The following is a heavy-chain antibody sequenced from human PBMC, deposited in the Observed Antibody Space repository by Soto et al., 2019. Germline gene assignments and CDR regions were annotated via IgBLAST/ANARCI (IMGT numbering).Heavy chain of an antibody. V-gene: IGHV3-7*01. CDR3: ARDQAPVGYRGLDV. J-gene: IGHJ6*02. CDR2: IKEDGSEK. Sequence: HPGGSLRLSCAASGFTFSSSWMTWVRQAPGKGLAWVANIKEDGSEKYYVDSVKGRFTISRDNTNESLYLQMNSLRAEDTAVYYCARDQAPVGYRGLDVWGQGTTVTVSS. D-gene: IGHD5-12*01. CDR1: GFTFSSSW.